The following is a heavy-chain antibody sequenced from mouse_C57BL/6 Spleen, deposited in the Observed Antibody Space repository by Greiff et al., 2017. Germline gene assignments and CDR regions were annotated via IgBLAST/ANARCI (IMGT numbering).Heavy chain of an antibody. CDR3: ARGGGYYAMDY. D-gene: IGHD1-1*02. V-gene: IGHV1-52*01. CDR2: IDPSDSET. J-gene: IGHJ4*01. CDR1: GYTFTSYW. Sequence: VQLQQPGAELVRPGSSVKLSCKASGYTFTSYWMHWVKQRPIQGLEWIGNIDPSDSETNYNQKFKDKATLTVDKSSSTAYMQLSSLTSEDSAVYYCARGGGYYAMDYWGQGTSVTVSS.